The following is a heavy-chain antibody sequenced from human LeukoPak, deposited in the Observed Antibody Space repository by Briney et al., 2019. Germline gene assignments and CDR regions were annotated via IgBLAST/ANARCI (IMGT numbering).Heavy chain of an antibody. CDR1: GGSISSYY. CDR2: IYYSGST. D-gene: IGHD5-18*01. Sequence: PSETLSLTCTVSGGSISSYYWSWIRQPPGKGLEWIGYIYYSGSTNYNPSLKSRVTISVDTSKNQFSLKLSSVTAADTAVYYCAREGRRGYGPDYWGQGTLVTVSS. CDR3: AREGRRGYGPDY. V-gene: IGHV4-59*01. J-gene: IGHJ4*02.